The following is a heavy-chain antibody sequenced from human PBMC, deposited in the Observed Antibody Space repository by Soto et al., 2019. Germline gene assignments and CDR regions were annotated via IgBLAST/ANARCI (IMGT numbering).Heavy chain of an antibody. CDR3: SKWLGGYYCSRPYSPFNL. J-gene: IGHJ5*02. CDR1: GFTFSSYA. CDR2: ISGSGRGGST. D-gene: IGHD3-10*01. V-gene: IGHV3-23*01. Sequence: GGSLRLSCAASGFTFSSYAMNWVRQAPGKGLEWVSTISGSGRGGSTYYADSVKGGFTISRDNSKNTLYLQMNSLEAQDTAVYYCSKWLGGYYCSRPYSPFNLWGQGTLVTVSS.